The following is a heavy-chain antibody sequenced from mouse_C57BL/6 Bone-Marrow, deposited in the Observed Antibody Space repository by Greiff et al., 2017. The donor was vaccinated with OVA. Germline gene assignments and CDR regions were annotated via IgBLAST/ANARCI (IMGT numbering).Heavy chain of an antibody. CDR1: GFTFSSYA. CDR3: ARDRQDY. J-gene: IGHJ2*01. Sequence: EVQLVESGGGLVKPGGSLKLSCAASGFTFSSYAMSWVRQTPEKRLEWVATISDGGSYTYYPDNVKGRFTISRDNAKNNLYLQMSHLKSEDTAMYYCARDRQDYWGQGTTLTVSS. V-gene: IGHV5-4*01. CDR2: ISDGGSYT.